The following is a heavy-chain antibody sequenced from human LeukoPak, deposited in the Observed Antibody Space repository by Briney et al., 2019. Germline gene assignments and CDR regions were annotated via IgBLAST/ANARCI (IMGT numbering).Heavy chain of an antibody. J-gene: IGHJ5*02. D-gene: IGHD3-9*01. V-gene: IGHV4-38-2*01. CDR2: IYHSGST. CDR1: GYSISSGYY. Sequence: KPSETLSLTCAVSGYSISSGYYWGWIRQPPGKGLEWIGSIYHSGSTYYSPSLKSRVTISVDTSKNQFSLKLSSVTAADTAVYYCASIIRYFDWIPQFDPWGQGTLVTVSS. CDR3: ASIIRYFDWIPQFDP.